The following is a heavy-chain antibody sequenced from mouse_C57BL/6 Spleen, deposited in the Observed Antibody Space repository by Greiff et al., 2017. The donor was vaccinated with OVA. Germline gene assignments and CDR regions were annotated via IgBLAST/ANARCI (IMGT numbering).Heavy chain of an antibody. CDR3: ARQLSYYGSSLDY. CDR2: ISSGGSYT. CDR1: GFTFSSYG. D-gene: IGHD1-1*01. J-gene: IGHJ2*01. V-gene: IGHV5-6*01. Sequence: EVHLVESGGDLVKPGGSLKLSCAASGFTFSSYGMSWVRQTPDKRLEWVATISSGGSYTYYPDSVKGRFTISRDNAKNTLYLQMSSLKSEDTAMYYCARQLSYYGSSLDYWGQGTTLTVSS.